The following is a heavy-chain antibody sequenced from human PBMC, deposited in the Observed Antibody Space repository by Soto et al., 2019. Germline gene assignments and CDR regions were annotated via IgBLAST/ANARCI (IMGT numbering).Heavy chain of an antibody. D-gene: IGHD3-3*01. CDR3: ARGSITIFGVVSPLVDYYYMDV. CDR1: GYTFTSYD. V-gene: IGHV1-8*01. CDR2: MNPNRGNT. Sequence: ASVKVSCKASGYTFTSYDINWVRQATGQGLEWMGWMNPNRGNTGYAQKFQGRVTMTRNTSISTAYMELSSLRSEDTAVYYCARGSITIFGVVSPLVDYYYMDVWGKGTTVTVSS. J-gene: IGHJ6*03.